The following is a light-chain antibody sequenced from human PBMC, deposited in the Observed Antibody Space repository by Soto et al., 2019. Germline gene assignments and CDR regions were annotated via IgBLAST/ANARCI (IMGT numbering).Light chain of an antibody. CDR2: DVS. Sequence: QSVLTQPASVSGSPGQSITISCTGTSSDVGGYNYVSWSQQHPGKAPKLMIYDVSNRPSGVSNRFSGSKSGNTASLTISGLQAEDEAEYYCSSYTSSSTYVFGTGTKLTVL. CDR3: SSYTSSSTYV. CDR1: SSDVGGYNY. V-gene: IGLV2-14*01. J-gene: IGLJ1*01.